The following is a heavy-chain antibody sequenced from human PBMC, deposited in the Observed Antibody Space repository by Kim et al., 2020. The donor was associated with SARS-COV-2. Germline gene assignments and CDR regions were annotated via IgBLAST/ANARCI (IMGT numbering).Heavy chain of an antibody. J-gene: IGHJ4*02. Sequence: GGSLRLSCAASGFTFSSYEMNWVRQAPRKGLEWVAYISSSGSTRYYADSVKGRFTISRDNAKNSLYLQMNSLRAEDTAVYYCARDRLGYSSGWNDYWGQGTLVTVSS. CDR1: GFTFSSYE. CDR3: ARDRLGYSSGWNDY. V-gene: IGHV3-48*03. CDR2: ISSSGSTR. D-gene: IGHD6-19*01.